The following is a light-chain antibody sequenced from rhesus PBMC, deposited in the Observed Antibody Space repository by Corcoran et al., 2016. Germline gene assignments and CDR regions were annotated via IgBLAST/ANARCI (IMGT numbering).Light chain of an antibody. J-gene: IGKJ1*01. CDR1: QGISIW. Sequence: DIQMTQSPSSLSASVGDRVTITCRASQGISIWLAWYQQKQGTAPELLIYTASTLQRGAPSRFSGSGSGTELPHTINSLQPEDFVTYCCQQRDNAPCTFGHGTKVESK. CDR3: QQRDNAPCT. V-gene: IGKV1-21*01. CDR2: TAS.